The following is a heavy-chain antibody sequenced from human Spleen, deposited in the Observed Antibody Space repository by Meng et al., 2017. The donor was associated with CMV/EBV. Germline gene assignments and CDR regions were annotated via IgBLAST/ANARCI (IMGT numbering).Heavy chain of an antibody. V-gene: IGHV3-30*02. CDR3: ARPQYYYGSGSYVY. Sequence: GESLKISCVASGFIFTHYGIHWVRQAPGKGLQCVAYIRFDGIDTYYADFVKGRFTISRDNAKNSLYLQINSLRGEDTAVYYCARPQYYYGSGSYVYWGQGTLVTVSS. J-gene: IGHJ4*02. CDR1: GFIFTHYG. D-gene: IGHD3-10*01. CDR2: IRFDGIDT.